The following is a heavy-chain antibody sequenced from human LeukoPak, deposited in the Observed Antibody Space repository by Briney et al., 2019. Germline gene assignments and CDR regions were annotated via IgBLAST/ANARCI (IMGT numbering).Heavy chain of an antibody. V-gene: IGHV4-59*01. CDR2: IHYSGST. J-gene: IGHJ5*02. CDR3: ARWVDTAMEPYNWFDP. D-gene: IGHD5-18*01. CDR1: GGSISSYY. Sequence: SETLSLTCTVSGGSISSYYWSWIRQPPGKGLEWIGYIHYSGSTNYNPSLKSRVTISVDTSKNQFSLKLSSVTAAGTAVYYCARWVDTAMEPYNWFDPWGQGTLVTVSS.